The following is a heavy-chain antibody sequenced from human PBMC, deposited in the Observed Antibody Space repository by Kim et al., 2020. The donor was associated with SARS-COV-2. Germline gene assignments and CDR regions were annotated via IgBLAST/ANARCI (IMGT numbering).Heavy chain of an antibody. J-gene: IGHJ4*02. CDR1: GGSISSSSYY. CDR3: ARLRPSIAAASR. Sequence: SETLSLTCTVSGGSISSSSYYWGWIRQPPGKGLEWIGSIYYSGSTYYNPSLKSRVSISVDTSKNQFSLKLSSVTAADTAVYYCARLRPSIAAASRWGQGTLVTVSS. CDR2: IYYSGST. V-gene: IGHV4-39*01. D-gene: IGHD6-13*01.